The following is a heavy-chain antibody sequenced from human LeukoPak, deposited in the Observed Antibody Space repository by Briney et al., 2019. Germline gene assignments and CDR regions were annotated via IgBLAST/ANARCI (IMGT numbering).Heavy chain of an antibody. CDR2: ISSSSSYI. J-gene: IGHJ5*02. D-gene: IGHD2-21*01. CDR1: GFTFSSYS. Sequence: GGSLRLSCAASGFTFSSYSMNWVRQAPGKGLEWVSSISSSSSYIYYADSVKGRFTISRDNAKNTLYLQMNSLRAEDTAVYYCARDQFWLLNWFDPWGQGTLVTVSS. CDR3: ARDQFWLLNWFDP. V-gene: IGHV3-21*01.